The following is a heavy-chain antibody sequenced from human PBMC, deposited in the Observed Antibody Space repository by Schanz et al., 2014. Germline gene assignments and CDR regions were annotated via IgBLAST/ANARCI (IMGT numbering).Heavy chain of an antibody. D-gene: IGHD3-9*01. Sequence: QVHLVQSGAEVKKPGATVKVSCKASGYIFINSGISWVRQAPGQGLEWMGWISVYNHNKEYDQKFQGRVTMTTDTSTSTAYMALTDLRSDDTAVYYCAKAEYDILTDSYSRLDPWGQGTLXTVSS. CDR2: ISVYNHNK. V-gene: IGHV1-18*01. CDR3: AKAEYDILTDSYSRLDP. CDR1: GYIFINSG. J-gene: IGHJ5*02.